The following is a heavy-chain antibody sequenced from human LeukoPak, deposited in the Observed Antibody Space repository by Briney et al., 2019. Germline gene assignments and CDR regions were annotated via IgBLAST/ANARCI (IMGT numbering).Heavy chain of an antibody. Sequence: GGSLRLSCAASGFTFSSYEMNWVRQAPGKGLEWVSYISSSGSTIYYADSVKGRFTISRDNAKYSLYLQMNSLRAEDTAVYYCARGIEGYGDLPIDYWGQGTLVTVSS. D-gene: IGHD4-17*01. CDR2: ISSSGSTI. CDR1: GFTFSSYE. CDR3: ARGIEGYGDLPIDY. J-gene: IGHJ4*02. V-gene: IGHV3-48*03.